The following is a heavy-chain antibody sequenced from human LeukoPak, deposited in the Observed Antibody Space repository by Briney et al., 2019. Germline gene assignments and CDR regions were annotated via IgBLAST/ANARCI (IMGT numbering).Heavy chain of an antibody. CDR3: AREPPDCSSTSCYGAYGMDV. V-gene: IGHV3-21*01. Sequence: PGGSLRLSCAASGFTFSSYAMSWVRQAPGKGLEWVSSISSSSSYIYYADSVKGRFTISRDNAKNSLYLQMNSLRAEDTAVYYCAREPPDCSSTSCYGAYGMDVWGQGTTVTVSS. D-gene: IGHD2-2*01. CDR2: ISSSSSYI. CDR1: GFTFSSYA. J-gene: IGHJ6*02.